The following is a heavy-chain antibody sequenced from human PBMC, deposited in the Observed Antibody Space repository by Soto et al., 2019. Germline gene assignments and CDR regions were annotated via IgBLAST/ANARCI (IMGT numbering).Heavy chain of an antibody. V-gene: IGHV1-18*01. Sequence: QVHLVQSGAEVKKPGASVKVSCQGSGYAFTTYGITWVRQAPGQGLEWMGWISAHNGNTNYAQKLQGRVTVTRDTSTSPGYTELSSLRSDDSAVYFRARGRYGDYWGQGALVTVSS. CDR2: ISAHNGNT. CDR1: GYAFTTYG. J-gene: IGHJ4*02. CDR3: ARGRYGDY. D-gene: IGHD1-1*01.